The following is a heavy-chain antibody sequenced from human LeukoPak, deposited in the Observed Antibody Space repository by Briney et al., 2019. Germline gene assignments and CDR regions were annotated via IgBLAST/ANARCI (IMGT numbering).Heavy chain of an antibody. CDR2: ISGSGGST. CDR1: GFTFSSYG. V-gene: IGHV3-23*01. CDR3: AKDLDYGDYGGFDY. Sequence: GGSLRLSCAASGFTFSSYGMSWVRQAPGKGLEWDSAISGSGGSTYYADSVKGRFTISRDNSKNTLYLQMNSLRAEDTAVYYCAKDLDYGDYGGFDYWGQGTLVTVSS. D-gene: IGHD4-17*01. J-gene: IGHJ4*02.